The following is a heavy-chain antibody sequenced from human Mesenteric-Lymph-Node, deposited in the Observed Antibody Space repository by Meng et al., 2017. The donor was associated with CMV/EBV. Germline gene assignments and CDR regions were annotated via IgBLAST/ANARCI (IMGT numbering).Heavy chain of an antibody. Sequence: SVSSSTSYWGWIRQPPGKGLEWIGSIYHSGTTYYNPSLKSRVTISVDTSKNQFPLKLGSVTAADTAVYYCARHRDSNGWYRSYLDYWGQGTLVTVSS. V-gene: IGHV4-39*01. D-gene: IGHD6-19*01. J-gene: IGHJ4*02. CDR3: ARHRDSNGWYRSYLDY. CDR2: IYHSGTT. CDR1: SVSSSTSY.